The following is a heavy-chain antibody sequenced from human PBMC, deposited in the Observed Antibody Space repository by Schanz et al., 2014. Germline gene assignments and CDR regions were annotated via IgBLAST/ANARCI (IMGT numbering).Heavy chain of an antibody. CDR1: GYTFTSYY. V-gene: IGHV1-46*03. J-gene: IGHJ4*02. CDR3: ARDGEAAAGCDY. D-gene: IGHD6-13*01. CDR2: INPSGGST. Sequence: QVQLVQSGAEVKKPGASVKVSCKASGYTFTSYYMHWVRQAPGQGLEWMGIINPSGGSTSYAQKCQGRVAMARDTSTSTVYMELSSLRSEDADVYYCARDGEAAAGCDYWGQGTLVTVSS.